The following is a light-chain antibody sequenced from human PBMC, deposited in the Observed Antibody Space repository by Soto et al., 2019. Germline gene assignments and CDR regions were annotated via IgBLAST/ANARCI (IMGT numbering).Light chain of an antibody. CDR1: QSIGRW. CDR2: KES. Sequence: DIQMTQSPSTLSAFVGDRVTITCRASQSIGRWLAWYQQKPGKAPKLLIYKESTLKSGVPSRFSGSGSGTELNLTISRLQPDDFATYYCQQYYSYPQTCGQGTKVDIK. CDR3: QQYYSYPQT. J-gene: IGKJ1*01. V-gene: IGKV1-5*03.